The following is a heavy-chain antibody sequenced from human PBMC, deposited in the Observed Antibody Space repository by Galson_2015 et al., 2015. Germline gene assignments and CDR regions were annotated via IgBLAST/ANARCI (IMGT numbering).Heavy chain of an antibody. V-gene: IGHV3-53*01. CDR1: GFTVSSNY. Sequence: SLRLSCAASGFTVSSNYMSWVRQAPGKGLEWVSVIYSGGSTYYADSVRGRFAISRDNSKNTLYLQMNNLRAEDTAVYYRARGIVYNWFDPWGQGTLVAVSS. CDR2: IYSGGST. J-gene: IGHJ5*02. CDR3: ARGIVYNWFDP. D-gene: IGHD2-15*01.